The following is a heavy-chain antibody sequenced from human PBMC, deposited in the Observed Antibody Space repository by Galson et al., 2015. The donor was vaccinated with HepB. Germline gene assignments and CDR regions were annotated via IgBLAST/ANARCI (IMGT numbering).Heavy chain of an antibody. D-gene: IGHD6-6*01. CDR3: GGGSRRYYYYGMDV. CDR1: GFTFSSYA. V-gene: IGHV3-30-3*01. Sequence: SLRLSCAASGFTFSSYAMHWVRQAPGKGLEWVAVISYDGSNKYYADSVKGRFTISRDNSKNTLYLQMNSLRAEDTAVYYCGGGSRRYYYYGMDVWGQGTTVTVSS. J-gene: IGHJ6*02. CDR2: ISYDGSNK.